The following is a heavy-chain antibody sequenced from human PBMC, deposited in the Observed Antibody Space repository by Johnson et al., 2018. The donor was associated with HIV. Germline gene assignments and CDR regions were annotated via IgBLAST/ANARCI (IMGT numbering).Heavy chain of an antibody. V-gene: IGHV3-30*03. D-gene: IGHD6-19*01. J-gene: IGHJ3*02. CDR2: ISYNGSNE. CDR3: ARELTQWLVLGYAFDI. CDR1: GFTVSSNY. Sequence: QVQLVESGGGVVQPGRSLRLSCEASGFTVSSNYMGWVRQAPGKGLEWVAVISYNGSNEYYADSVKGRFTISRDNSKNTLYLQMNSLRAEDTAVYYCARELTQWLVLGYAFDIWGKGTMVTVS.